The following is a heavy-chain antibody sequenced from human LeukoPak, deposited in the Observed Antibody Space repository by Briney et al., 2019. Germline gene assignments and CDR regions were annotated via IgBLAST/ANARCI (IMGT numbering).Heavy chain of an antibody. CDR1: GGSISSGGYY. D-gene: IGHD3-10*01. CDR3: ARARGRGYYYYMDV. J-gene: IGHJ6*03. Sequence: PSQTLSLTCTVSGGSISSGGYYWSWIRQHPGKGLEWIGYIYYSGSTYYNPSLKSRLTISVDTSKNQFSLKLSSVTAADTAVYYCARARGRGYYYYMDVWGKGTTVTVSS. V-gene: IGHV4-31*03. CDR2: IYYSGST.